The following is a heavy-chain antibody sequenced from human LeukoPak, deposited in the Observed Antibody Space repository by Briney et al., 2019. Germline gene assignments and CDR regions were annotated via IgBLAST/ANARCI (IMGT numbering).Heavy chain of an antibody. J-gene: IGHJ6*02. CDR1: GFTFSSYA. V-gene: IGHV3-30-3*01. Sequence: GGSLRLSCAASGFTFSSYAMHWVRQAPGKGLEWVAVISYDGSNKYYADSVKGRFTISRDNSKNTLYLQMNSLRAEDTAVYYCARSLYYYYYGMDVWGQGTTVTVSS. CDR2: ISYDGSNK. CDR3: ARSLYYYYYGMDV.